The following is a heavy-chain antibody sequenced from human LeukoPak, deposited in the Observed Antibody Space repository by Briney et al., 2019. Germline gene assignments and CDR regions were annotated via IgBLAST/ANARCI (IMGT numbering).Heavy chain of an antibody. CDR3: AKCSGGNCYHSDDH. Sequence: GGSLRLSCAASGFTFSSYWMNWVRQAPGKGLEWVSSISSGSRYIYYADSVKGRFTISRDNAKDSLYLQMNSLRAEDAAVYYCAKCSGGNCYHSDDHWGQGTLVTVSP. CDR1: GFTFSSYW. J-gene: IGHJ5*02. V-gene: IGHV3-21*01. CDR2: ISSGSRYI. D-gene: IGHD2-15*01.